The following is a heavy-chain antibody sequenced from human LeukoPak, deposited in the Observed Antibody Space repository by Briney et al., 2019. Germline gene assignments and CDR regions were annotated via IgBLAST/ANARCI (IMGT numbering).Heavy chain of an antibody. Sequence: GGSLRLSCAASGFIFSSYGMHWVRQAPGKGLEWVAVIWDDGNNKYYADSVKGRFTISRDNSKNALYLQMNSLRAEDTAVYYCAIRPYYYDSSGYQGAFDIWGQGTMVTVSS. CDR1: GFIFSSYG. D-gene: IGHD3-22*01. CDR3: AIRPYYYDSSGYQGAFDI. V-gene: IGHV3-33*01. CDR2: IWDDGNNK. J-gene: IGHJ3*02.